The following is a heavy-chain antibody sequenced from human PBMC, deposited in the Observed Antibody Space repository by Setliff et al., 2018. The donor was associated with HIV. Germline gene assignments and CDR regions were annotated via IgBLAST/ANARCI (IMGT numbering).Heavy chain of an antibody. CDR3: ATEGPPPRTSDFEY. J-gene: IGHJ4*02. D-gene: IGHD1-1*01. CDR2: VDPEGGGT. Sequence: GASVKVSCKASGYTFTAYYLHWVQQAPGKGPEWMGRVDPEGGGTRYAEKFQGRVTMTADTSTDTAYMELSSVRSEDTAVYYCATEGPPPRTSDFEYWGQGTLVTVSS. CDR1: GYTFTAYY. V-gene: IGHV1-69-2*01.